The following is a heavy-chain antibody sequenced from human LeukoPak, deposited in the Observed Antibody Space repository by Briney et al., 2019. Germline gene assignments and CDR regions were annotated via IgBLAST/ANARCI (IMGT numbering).Heavy chain of an antibody. CDR2: INPNSDGT. Sequence: GASVKVSCKASEYTFTGYYMHWVRQAPGQGLEWMGWINPNSDGTNYAQRFQGRVTMTRDTSISTAYMELSRLRSDDTAVYYCARGASGVYTVTTSWFDPWGQGTLVTVSS. J-gene: IGHJ5*02. CDR3: ARGASGVYTVTTSWFDP. CDR1: EYTFTGYY. V-gene: IGHV1-2*02. D-gene: IGHD4-17*01.